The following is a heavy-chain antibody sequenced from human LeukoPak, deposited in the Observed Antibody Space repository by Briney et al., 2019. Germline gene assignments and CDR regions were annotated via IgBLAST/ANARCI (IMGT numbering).Heavy chain of an antibody. CDR2: IRQDGSEK. Sequence: GGSLRLSCTASGFIFSSYWMTWVRQAPGKGLEWVANIRQDGSEKNFVDSVKGRFTISIDNAKNSLYLQMNTLTAEDTAVYYCARGPIDYWGQGTLVTVTS. V-gene: IGHV3-7*01. CDR3: ARGPIDY. J-gene: IGHJ4*02. CDR1: GFIFSSYW.